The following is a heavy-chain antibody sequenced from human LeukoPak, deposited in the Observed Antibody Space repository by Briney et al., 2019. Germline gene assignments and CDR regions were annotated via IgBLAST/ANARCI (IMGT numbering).Heavy chain of an antibody. J-gene: IGHJ4*02. CDR2: IWYDGSNK. D-gene: IGHD1-26*01. CDR3: ASPLSGSYYVFDY. V-gene: IGHV3-30*19. Sequence: SGGSLRLSCAAPGFTFSNYGMHWVRQAPGKGLEWVAVIWYDGSNKYYADSVKGRFTISRDNSKNTLYLQMNSLRAEDTAVYYCASPLSGSYYVFDYWGQGTLVTVSS. CDR1: GFTFSNYG.